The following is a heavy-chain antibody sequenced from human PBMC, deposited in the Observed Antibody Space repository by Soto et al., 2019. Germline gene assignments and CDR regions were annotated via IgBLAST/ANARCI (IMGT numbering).Heavy chain of an antibody. Sequence: ASVKVSCKASGYTFTSYAMHWVRQAPGQRLEWMGWINAGNGNTKYSQKFQGRVTITRDTSASTAYMELSSLRSEDTAVYYCARGSPLLWFGESRGYYYYYGMEVWGQGTTVTVSS. CDR1: GYTFTSYA. CDR2: INAGNGNT. J-gene: IGHJ6*02. V-gene: IGHV1-3*01. CDR3: ARGSPLLWFGESRGYYYYYGMEV. D-gene: IGHD3-10*01.